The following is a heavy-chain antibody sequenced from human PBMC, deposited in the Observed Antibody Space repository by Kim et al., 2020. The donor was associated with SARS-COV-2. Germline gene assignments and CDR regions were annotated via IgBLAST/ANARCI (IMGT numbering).Heavy chain of an antibody. D-gene: IGHD6-13*01. Sequence: GGSLRLSCAASGFTFNNYAMSWVRQAPGKGLEWVSVISGNGVTTYYADSVKGRFTISRDNSKNTLSLQMNSLRAEDTAVYYCAKKVGSSKWYVGFDDWGQGTLATVS. CDR1: GFTFNNYA. V-gene: IGHV3-23*01. J-gene: IGHJ4*02. CDR2: ISGNGVTT. CDR3: AKKVGSSKWYVGFDD.